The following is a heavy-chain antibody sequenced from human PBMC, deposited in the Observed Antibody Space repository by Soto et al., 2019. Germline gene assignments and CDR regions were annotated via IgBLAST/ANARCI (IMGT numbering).Heavy chain of an antibody. CDR3: ARDNRPAAGSAAGGY. Sequence: GGSLRLSCAASGFTFSSCAMGWVRQAPGKGLEWVSTISGSGVSTYYADSVKGRFTISRDNSNNTLYLQMNSLRAEDTAVYYCARDNRPAAGSAAGGYWGQGTLVTVSS. D-gene: IGHD6-13*01. J-gene: IGHJ4*02. CDR2: ISGSGVST. CDR1: GFTFSSCA. V-gene: IGHV3-23*01.